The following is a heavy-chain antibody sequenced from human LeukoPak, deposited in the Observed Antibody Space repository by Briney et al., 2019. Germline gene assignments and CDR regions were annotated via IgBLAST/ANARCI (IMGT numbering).Heavy chain of an antibody. CDR1: GFTFSRYG. Sequence: PGGSLRLSCAASGFTFSRYGMHWVRQAPGKGLEWVAVIWYDGSNKYYADSVKGRFTISRDNSKNTLYLQMNSLRAEDTAVYYCAKGTKYEVDYWGQGTLVTVSS. CDR2: IWYDGSNK. V-gene: IGHV3-33*06. D-gene: IGHD1/OR15-1a*01. CDR3: AKGTKYEVDY. J-gene: IGHJ4*02.